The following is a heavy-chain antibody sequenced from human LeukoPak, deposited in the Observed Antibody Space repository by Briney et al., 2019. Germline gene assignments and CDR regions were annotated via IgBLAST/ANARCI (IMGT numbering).Heavy chain of an antibody. CDR3: ARGSGKSYGIFDY. D-gene: IGHD5-18*01. J-gene: IGHJ4*02. V-gene: IGHV3-33*08. CDR1: GFTFSSYA. CDR2: IWYDGGNE. Sequence: GGSLRLSCAASGFTFSSYAMHWVRQAPGKGLEWVSVIWYDGGNEYHAESVKGRFTISRDNSKNTLYLQMNSLRAEDTAVYYCARGSGKSYGIFDYWGQGTLVTVSS.